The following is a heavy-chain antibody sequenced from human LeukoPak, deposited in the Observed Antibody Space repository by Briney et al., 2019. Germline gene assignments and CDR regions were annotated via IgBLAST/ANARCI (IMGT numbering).Heavy chain of an antibody. D-gene: IGHD3-16*02. CDR1: GGSISSYY. CDR2: IYTSGST. V-gene: IGHV4-4*07. Sequence: SETLSLTCTVSGGSISSYYLSWIRQPAGKGLEWIGRIYTSGSTNYNPSLKSRVTMSVDTSKNQFSLKLSSVTAADTAVYYCARVSNLRTRSLVFDYWGQGTLVTVSS. CDR3: ARVSNLRTRSLVFDY. J-gene: IGHJ4*02.